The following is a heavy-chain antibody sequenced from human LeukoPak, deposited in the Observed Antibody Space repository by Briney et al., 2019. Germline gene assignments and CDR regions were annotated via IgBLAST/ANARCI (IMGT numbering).Heavy chain of an antibody. Sequence: SETLSLTCTVVGGAINRRNYYWSWIRQPPGKGLEWIGYIYHTGSTSYNPSLKGRVTISVDTSKNQFSLKLSSVTAADTAVYYCARGLNRNDYGDYGYWGQGTLVTVSS. V-gene: IGHV4-61*01. J-gene: IGHJ4*02. CDR1: GGAINRRNYY. CDR3: ARGLNRNDYGDYGY. CDR2: IYHTGST. D-gene: IGHD4-17*01.